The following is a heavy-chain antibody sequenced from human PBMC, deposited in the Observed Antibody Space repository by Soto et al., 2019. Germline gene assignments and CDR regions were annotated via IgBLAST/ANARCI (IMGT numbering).Heavy chain of an antibody. CDR2: IKQDGSEK. V-gene: IGHV3-7*01. CDR1: GFTFSSYW. CDR3: ARAPKGDAFDI. Sequence: EVQLVESGGGLVQPGGSLRLSCAASGFTFSSYWMSWVRQAPGKGLEWVANIKQDGSEKYYVDSVKGRFTISRDNAKNSRYLQMNSLRAEDTAVYYCARAPKGDAFDIWGQGTMVTVSS. J-gene: IGHJ3*02.